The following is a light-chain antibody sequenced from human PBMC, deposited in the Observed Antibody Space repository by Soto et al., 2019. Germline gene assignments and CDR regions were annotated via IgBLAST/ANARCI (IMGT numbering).Light chain of an antibody. V-gene: IGLV1-40*01. CDR2: GST. CDR1: SSNIGAGSD. CDR3: QSYDTTLSACV. Sequence: QAVVTQPPSVSGAPGQRVTISCTGSSSNIGAGSDVHWYQQIPGTAPKLLIFGSTNRPSGVPDRFSGSKSATSASLAITGLQAADEADYYCQSYDTTLSACVFGGGTKLTVL. J-gene: IGLJ3*02.